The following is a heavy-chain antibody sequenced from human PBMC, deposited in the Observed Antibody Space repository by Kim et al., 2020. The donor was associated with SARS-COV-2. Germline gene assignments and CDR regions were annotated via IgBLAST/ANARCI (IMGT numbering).Heavy chain of an antibody. V-gene: IGHV1-18*01. D-gene: IGHD3-9*01. CDR1: GYTFTSYG. Sequence: ASVKVSCKASGYTFTSYGISWVRQAPGQGLEWMGWISAYNGNTNYAQKLQGRVTMTTDTSTSTAYMELRSLRSDDTAVYYCARGLYYDILTGYYMGRMDVWGQGTTVTVSS. CDR2: ISAYNGNT. J-gene: IGHJ6*02. CDR3: ARGLYYDILTGYYMGRMDV.